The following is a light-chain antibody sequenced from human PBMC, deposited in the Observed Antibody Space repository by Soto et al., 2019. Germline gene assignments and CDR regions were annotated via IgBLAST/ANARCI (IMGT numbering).Light chain of an antibody. J-gene: IGLJ3*02. Sequence: QPVLTQEPSLTVSPGETVTLTCGSSTGAVTSGHYPYWFQQKPGQAPRTLFYDTNKKHSWTPARFSGSLLGGKAALTLSGAQPEDEADYYCLVSYSGARPVFGGGTKVTVL. V-gene: IGLV7-46*01. CDR1: TGAVTSGHY. CDR2: DTN. CDR3: LVSYSGARPV.